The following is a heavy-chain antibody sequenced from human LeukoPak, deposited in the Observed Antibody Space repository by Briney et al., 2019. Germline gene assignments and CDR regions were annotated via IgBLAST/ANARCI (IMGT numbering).Heavy chain of an antibody. V-gene: IGHV3-7*01. Sequence: GVSLRLSCPPSGFTFSRYWMTWVRQAPGKGLEWVANIKEDGSDKNYVDSAKGRFTISRDNAGDSLYLQMNSLRAEDTALYYCARYYYNDNGYSEDAFDIWGQGTMVTVSS. CDR3: ARYYYNDNGYSEDAFDI. J-gene: IGHJ3*02. D-gene: IGHD3-22*01. CDR2: IKEDGSDK. CDR1: GFTFSRYW.